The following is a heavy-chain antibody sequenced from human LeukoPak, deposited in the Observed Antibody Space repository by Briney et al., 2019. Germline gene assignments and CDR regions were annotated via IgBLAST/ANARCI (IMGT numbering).Heavy chain of an antibody. CDR1: GGSLSSYY. CDR3: AGDHGWEGDDILTGYRKDHSNYDYDYGMDV. J-gene: IGHJ6*02. V-gene: IGHV4-59*01. CDR2: IYYSGST. Sequence: SETLSLTCTVSGGSLSSYYWSWIRQPPGKGLEWIGYIYYSGSTNYNPSLKSRVTISVDTSKNQFSLKLSSVTAADTAVYYCAGDHGWEGDDILTGYRKDHSNYDYDYGMDVWGQGTTVTVSS. D-gene: IGHD3-9*01.